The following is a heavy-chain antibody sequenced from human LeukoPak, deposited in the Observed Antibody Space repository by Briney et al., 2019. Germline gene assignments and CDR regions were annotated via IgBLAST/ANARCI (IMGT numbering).Heavy chain of an antibody. V-gene: IGHV1-46*01. Sequence: GASVKVSCKASGYTFTSYYMHWVRQAPGQGLEWMGIINPSGGSTSYAQKFQGRVTMTRDTPTSTVYMELSSLRSEDTAVYYCARGTTGIVVVPAADYAAFDLWGRGTLVTVSS. CDR3: ARGTTGIVVVPAADYAAFDL. CDR1: GYTFTSYY. J-gene: IGHJ2*01. CDR2: INPSGGST. D-gene: IGHD2-2*01.